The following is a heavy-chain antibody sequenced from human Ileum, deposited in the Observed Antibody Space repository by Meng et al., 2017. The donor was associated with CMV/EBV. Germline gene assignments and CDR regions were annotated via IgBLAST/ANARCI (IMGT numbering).Heavy chain of an antibody. CDR1: GYSLTSYW. CDR2: IYPGDSDT. V-gene: IGHV5-51*01. CDR3: ARRGAERPFDY. D-gene: IGHD1-14*01. Sequence: GESPKTPCKGSGYSLTSYWIGWVRQMPGKGLEWSGIIYPGDSDTRYSPTYQGQVTISADKCISTAYLQSSNLQASDTAMCYCARRGAERPFDYWGQGTLVTVSS. J-gene: IGHJ4*02.